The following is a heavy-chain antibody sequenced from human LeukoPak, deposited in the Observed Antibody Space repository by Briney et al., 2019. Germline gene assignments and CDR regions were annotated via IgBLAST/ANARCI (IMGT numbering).Heavy chain of an antibody. J-gene: IGHJ4*02. D-gene: IGHD3-22*01. V-gene: IGHV3-21*01. Sequence: PGGSLRLSCAASGFTFSSYSMNWVRQAPGKGLEWVSYISGGSGYIYYADSVKGRFTISRDNAKNSLYLQMNSLRAEDTAVYYCARAIVVAEGYWGQGTLVTVSS. CDR1: GFTFSSYS. CDR2: ISGGSGYI. CDR3: ARAIVVAEGY.